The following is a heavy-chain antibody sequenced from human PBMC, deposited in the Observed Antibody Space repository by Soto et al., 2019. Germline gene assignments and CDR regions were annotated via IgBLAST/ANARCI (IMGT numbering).Heavy chain of an antibody. CDR3: AKTTYGSGSYCFDY. J-gene: IGHJ4*02. CDR1: GFTFSDHY. V-gene: IGHV3-72*01. CDR2: TRNKANSYTT. Sequence: EVQLVESGGGLVQPGGSLRLSCAASGFTFSDHYMDWVRQAPGKGLEWVGRTRNKANSYTTEYAASVKGRFSISRDDSKNSLYLQMNSLKTEDTAVYYCAKTTYGSGSYCFDYWGQGTLVTVSS. D-gene: IGHD3-10*01.